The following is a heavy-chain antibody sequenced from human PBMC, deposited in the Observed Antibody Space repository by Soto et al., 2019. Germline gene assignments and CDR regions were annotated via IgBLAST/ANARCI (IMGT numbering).Heavy chain of an antibody. Sequence: SETLSLTCTVSGGSISSYYWSWIRQPPGKGLEWIGYIYYSGSTNYNPSLKSRVTISVDTSKNQFSLKLSSVTAADTAVYYCARLRLVVVPAAIMGGWFDPWGQGTLVTVSS. CDR3: ARLRLVVVPAAIMGGWFDP. CDR1: GGSISSYY. V-gene: IGHV4-59*08. J-gene: IGHJ5*02. D-gene: IGHD2-2*01. CDR2: IYYSGST.